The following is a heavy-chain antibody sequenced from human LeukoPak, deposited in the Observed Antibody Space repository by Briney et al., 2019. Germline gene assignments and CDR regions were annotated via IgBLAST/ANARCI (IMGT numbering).Heavy chain of an antibody. CDR1: GFTVSRNY. CDR3: ARGSWRDY. V-gene: IGHV3-21*01. Sequence: GGSLRLSCTASGFTVSRNYMRWVRQAPGKGLEWVSSISSSSSYIYYADSVKGRFTISRDNAKNSLYLQMNSLRAEDTAVYYCARGSWRDYWGQGTLVTVSS. J-gene: IGHJ4*02. CDR2: ISSSSSYI. D-gene: IGHD6-13*01.